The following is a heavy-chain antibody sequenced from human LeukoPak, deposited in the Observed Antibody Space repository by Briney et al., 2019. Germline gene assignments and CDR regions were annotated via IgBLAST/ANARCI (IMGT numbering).Heavy chain of an antibody. V-gene: IGHV3-9*01. J-gene: IGHJ6*02. CDR2: ISWNSGSI. D-gene: IGHD2-2*02. CDR1: GFTFDDYA. CDR3: AKDGTDARWYQLLYDVGDYYYGMDV. Sequence: GGSLRLSCAASGFTFDDYAMHWVRQAPGKGLEWVSGISWNSGSIGYADSVKGRFTISRDNAKNSLYLQMNSLRAEDTALYYCAKDGTDARWYQLLYDVGDYYYGMDVWGQGTTVTVSS.